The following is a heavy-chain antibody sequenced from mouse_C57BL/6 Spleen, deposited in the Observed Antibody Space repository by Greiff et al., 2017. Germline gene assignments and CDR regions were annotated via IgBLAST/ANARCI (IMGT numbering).Heavy chain of an antibody. V-gene: IGHV1-50*01. CDR2: IDPSDSYT. D-gene: IGHD3-2*02. CDR1: GYTFTSYW. J-gene: IGHJ3*01. CDR3: ARREETAQVGA. Sequence: QVQLQQPGAELVKPGASVKLSCKASGYTFTSYWMQWVKQRPGQGLEWIGEIDPSDSYTNYNQKFKGKATLTVDTSSSTAYMQLSSLTSEDSAVYYCARREETAQVGAWGQGPLVTVSA.